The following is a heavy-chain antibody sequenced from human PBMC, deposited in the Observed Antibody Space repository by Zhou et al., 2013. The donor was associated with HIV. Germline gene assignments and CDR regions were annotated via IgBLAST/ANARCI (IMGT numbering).Heavy chain of an antibody. Sequence: QVQLIQSGAEVKKPGASVKVSCKASGYTFTKNSMHWVRQAPGRGLEWMGLINPSDGTTNYAQRFRGRMSVSRDTSTTTVYMDLNSLTSDDTAVYYCASGSNQLVPLDYWGQGTLVTVSS. CDR1: GYTFTKNS. D-gene: IGHD6-13*01. J-gene: IGHJ4*02. V-gene: IGHV1-46*01. CDR3: ASGSNQLVPLDY. CDR2: INPSDGTT.